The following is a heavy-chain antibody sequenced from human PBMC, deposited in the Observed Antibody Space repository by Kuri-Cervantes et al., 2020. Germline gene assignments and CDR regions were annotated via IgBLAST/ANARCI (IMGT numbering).Heavy chain of an antibody. CDR3: AKDIVATIYYYGMDV. J-gene: IGHJ6*02. CDR1: GFTFSSYA. CDR2: ISWNSGSI. Sequence: SLKISCAASGFTFSSYAMSWVRQAPGKGLEWVSGISWNSGSIGYADSMKGRFTISRDNAKNSLYLQMNSLRVEDTALYYCAKDIVATIYYYGMDVWGQGTTVTVSS. V-gene: IGHV3-9*01. D-gene: IGHD5-12*01.